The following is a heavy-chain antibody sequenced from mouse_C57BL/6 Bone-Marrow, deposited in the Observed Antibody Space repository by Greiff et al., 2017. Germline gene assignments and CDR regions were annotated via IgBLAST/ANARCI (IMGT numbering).Heavy chain of an antibody. J-gene: IGHJ3*01. CDR2: IYPGDGDT. CDR3: ARDYGTPFAY. V-gene: IGHV1-82*01. CDR1: GYAFSSSW. D-gene: IGHD1-1*01. Sequence: QVQLQQSGPELVKPGASVKISCKASGYAFSSSWMNWVKQRPGKGLEWIGRIYPGDGDTNYNGKFKGKATLTADKSSSTAYMQLSSLTSEDSAAYFCARDYGTPFAYWGQGTLVTVSA.